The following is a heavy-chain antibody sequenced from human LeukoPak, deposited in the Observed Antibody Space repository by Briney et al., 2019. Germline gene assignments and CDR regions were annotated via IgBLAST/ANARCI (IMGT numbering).Heavy chain of an antibody. CDR3: AKAVGITIYFDY. CDR1: GFTFSSYG. Sequence: PGGSLRLSCAASGFTFSSYGMHWVRQAPGKGLEWVAFIRYDGSNKFYADSVKGRFTISRDNSKNTVYLQMHSLRAEDTAVYYRAKAVGITIYFDYWGQGTLVTVSS. D-gene: IGHD3-3*01. CDR2: IRYDGSNK. V-gene: IGHV3-30*02. J-gene: IGHJ4*02.